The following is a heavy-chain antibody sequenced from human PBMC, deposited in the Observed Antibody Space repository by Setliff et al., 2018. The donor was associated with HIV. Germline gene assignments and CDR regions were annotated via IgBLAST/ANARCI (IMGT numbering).Heavy chain of an antibody. CDR1: GGIFSRFA. Sequence: GASVKVSCKASGGIFSRFAFSWVRQAPGQGLEWMGGIIPLFGTEDYAQKFQGRVTITADESTDTAYMELRSLTSDDTAVYYCARDQGVVTRACWHWGQGTLVTVSS. CDR3: ARDQGVVTRACWH. J-gene: IGHJ1*01. CDR2: IIPLFGTE. D-gene: IGHD2-21*02. V-gene: IGHV1-69*13.